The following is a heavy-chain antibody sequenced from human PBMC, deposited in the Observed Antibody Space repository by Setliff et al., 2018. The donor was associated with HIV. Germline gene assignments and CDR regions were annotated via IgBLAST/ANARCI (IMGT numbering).Heavy chain of an antibody. D-gene: IGHD5-18*01. CDR3: ARSPGVDTNMAFDY. CDR2: IYTNGST. CDR1: GGSISSYF. Sequence: PSETLSLTCTVSGGSISSYFWSWIRQPPGKGLEWIGYIYTNGSTNYNPSLKSRVTISVDTSKSQVSLNLNSVTAADTAVYYCARSPGVDTNMAFDYWGQGILVTVSS. V-gene: IGHV4-59*01. J-gene: IGHJ4*02.